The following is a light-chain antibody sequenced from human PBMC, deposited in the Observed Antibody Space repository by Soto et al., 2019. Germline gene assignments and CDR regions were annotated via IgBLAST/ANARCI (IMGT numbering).Light chain of an antibody. V-gene: IGLV1-40*01. CDR1: HSNIGAGYD. CDR2: VNN. Sequence: QSVLTQPPSVSGAPGQRVTISCTGSHSNIGAGYDVHWYQQLPGTAPRLLIYVNNTRPSGVPDRFSGSKSDTSASLAITGLQADDEADYFCQSYDGSLSGSVFGGGTKLTVL. CDR3: QSYDGSLSGSV. J-gene: IGLJ3*02.